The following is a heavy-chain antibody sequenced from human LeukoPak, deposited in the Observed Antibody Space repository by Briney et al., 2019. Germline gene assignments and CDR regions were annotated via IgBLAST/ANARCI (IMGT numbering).Heavy chain of an antibody. CDR3: ARVGSPYCSGGSCYSGDD. J-gene: IGHJ4*02. CDR1: GFTLSSYW. Sequence: GGSLRLSCAASGFTLSSYWIHCVRQAPGKGRVCGSRINSDGSSTRYADSVKGRFTISRDNPTSTLYMQMNSLRAEDTAVYYCARVGSPYCSGGSCYSGDDWGQGTLVTVSS. V-gene: IGHV3-74*01. D-gene: IGHD2-15*01. CDR2: INSDGSST.